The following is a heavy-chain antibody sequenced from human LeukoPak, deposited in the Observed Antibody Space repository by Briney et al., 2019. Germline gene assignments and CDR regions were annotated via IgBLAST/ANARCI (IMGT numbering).Heavy chain of an antibody. Sequence: GGSLRLSCAASGFTFSSYAMHWVRQAPGKGLEWVAVISYDGSNKYYADSVKGRFTISRDNSKNTLYLQMNSLRAEDTAVYYCARDLSPERKWLSEYYFDYWGQGTLVTVSS. CDR2: ISYDGSNK. CDR1: GFTFSSYA. V-gene: IGHV3-30-3*01. J-gene: IGHJ4*02. D-gene: IGHD3-22*01. CDR3: ARDLSPERKWLSEYYFDY.